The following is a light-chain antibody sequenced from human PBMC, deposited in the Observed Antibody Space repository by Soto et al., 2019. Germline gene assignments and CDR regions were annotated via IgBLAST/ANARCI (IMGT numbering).Light chain of an antibody. V-gene: IGLV2-18*01. Sequence: QSVMAQHPSVSGSPGQSVTISCTATTTDIDNYDSVSWYQQAPGTAPKLIIYDVNNRPSGAPDRFSGSTSGNTASLTISGLQAEDETDYFCSLYSSNGSLIFGPGTKVTVL. J-gene: IGLJ1*01. CDR3: SLYSSNGSLI. CDR2: DVN. CDR1: TTDIDNYDS.